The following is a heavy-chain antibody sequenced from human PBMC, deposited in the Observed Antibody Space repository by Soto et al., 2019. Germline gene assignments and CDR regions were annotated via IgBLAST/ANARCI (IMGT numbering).Heavy chain of an antibody. CDR2: IKNKANSYTT. CDR3: STKRNIVATRSDY. V-gene: IGHV3-72*01. D-gene: IGHD5-12*01. Sequence: EVQLVESGGGLVQPGGSLRLSCAASGFTFSDYYMDWVRLVPGKGLEWVGRIKNKANSYTTQYAAAVKGRFTISRDDSKNSLYLQMDSLKTEDTAVYFCSTKRNIVATRSDYWGQGSLVTVSS. J-gene: IGHJ4*02. CDR1: GFTFSDYY.